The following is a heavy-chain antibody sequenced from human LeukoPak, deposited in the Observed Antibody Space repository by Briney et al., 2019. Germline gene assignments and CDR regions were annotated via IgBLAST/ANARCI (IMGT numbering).Heavy chain of an antibody. CDR1: GFTFSGYA. J-gene: IGHJ4*02. D-gene: IGHD2-2*01. Sequence: PGGSLRLSCAASGFTFSGYAMTWVRQAPGKGLEWVSTVSGGGGTTYYADSVKGRFTISRDNSKNTLFLQMNSLRAEDTAIYYFAKDMGYCSSATCYGLDYWGQGTLVTVSS. V-gene: IGHV3-23*01. CDR2: VSGGGGTT. CDR3: AKDMGYCSSATCYGLDY.